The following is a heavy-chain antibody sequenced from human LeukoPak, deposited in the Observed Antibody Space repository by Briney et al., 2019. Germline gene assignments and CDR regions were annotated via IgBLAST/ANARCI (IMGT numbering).Heavy chain of an antibody. Sequence: GGSLRLSCAASGFTFSSYWMSWVRQAPGKGLEWVANIKQDGSEKYYVDSVKGRFTISRDNAKNSLYLQMNSLRAEDTAVYYCAREDLVGATYFDYWGQGTLVTVSS. CDR1: GFTFSSYW. V-gene: IGHV3-7*01. D-gene: IGHD1-26*01. CDR2: IKQDGSEK. J-gene: IGHJ4*02. CDR3: AREDLVGATYFDY.